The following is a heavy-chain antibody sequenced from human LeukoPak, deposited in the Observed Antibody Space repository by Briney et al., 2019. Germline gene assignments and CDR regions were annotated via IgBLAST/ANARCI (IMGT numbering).Heavy chain of an antibody. CDR3: ARDHDYYDSSGLTY. D-gene: IGHD3-22*01. Sequence: SETLSLTCTVSGGSISSSSYYWGWIRQPPGKGLEWIGSIYYSGSTYYNPSLKSRVTISVDTSKSQFSLKLSSVTAADTAVYYCARDHDYYDSSGLTYWGQGTLVTVSS. CDR1: GGSISSSSYY. V-gene: IGHV4-39*07. J-gene: IGHJ4*02. CDR2: IYYSGST.